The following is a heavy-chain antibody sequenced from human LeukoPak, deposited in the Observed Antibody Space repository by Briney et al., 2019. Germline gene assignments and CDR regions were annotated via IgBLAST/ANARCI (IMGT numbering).Heavy chain of an antibody. CDR2: INHSGST. Sequence: SETLSLTCAVYGGSFSGYYWSWIRQPPGKGLEWIGEINHSGSTNYSPSLKSRVTISVDTSKNQFSLKLSSVTAADTAVYYCARELLWFGESSDAFDIWGQGTMVTVSS. D-gene: IGHD3-10*01. J-gene: IGHJ3*02. CDR3: ARELLWFGESSDAFDI. V-gene: IGHV4-34*01. CDR1: GGSFSGYY.